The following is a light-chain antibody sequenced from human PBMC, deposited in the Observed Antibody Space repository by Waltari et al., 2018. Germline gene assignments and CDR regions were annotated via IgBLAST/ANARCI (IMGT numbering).Light chain of an antibody. CDR1: QYISSR. CDR3: QQATGFPPFT. V-gene: IGKV1D-12*01. J-gene: IGKJ3*01. CDR2: GAS. Sequence: DIQMTQSPSSVSAYVGDRVTITCRASQYISSRLAWFQQKPGTAPKILIYGASNLQSGVPSRFSGSGSGTDFTLTINSLQPEDFATYYCQQATGFPPFTFGPGTKVDIK.